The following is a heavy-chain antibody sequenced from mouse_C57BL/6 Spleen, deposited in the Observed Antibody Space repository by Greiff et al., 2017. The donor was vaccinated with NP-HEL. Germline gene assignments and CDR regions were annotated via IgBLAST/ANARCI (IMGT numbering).Heavy chain of an antibody. CDR1: GYTFTSYW. D-gene: IGHD2-4*01. V-gene: IGHV1-64*01. CDR3: ARGGDYDERFAY. CDR2: IHPNSGST. J-gene: IGHJ3*01. Sequence: VQLQQSGAELVKPGASVKLSCKASGYTFTSYWMHWVKQRPGQGLEWIGMIHPNSGSTNYNEKFKSKATLTVDKSSSTAYMQLSSLTSEDSAVYDCARGGDYDERFAYWGQGTLVTVSA.